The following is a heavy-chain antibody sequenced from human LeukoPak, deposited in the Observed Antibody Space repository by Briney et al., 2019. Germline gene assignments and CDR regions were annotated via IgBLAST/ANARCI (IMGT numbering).Heavy chain of an antibody. CDR2: VHSSGST. J-gene: IGHJ4*02. D-gene: IGHD3-10*01. Sequence: ASETLSLTCTVSGASIGSFYWSWIRQPAGKGLEWIGRVHSSGSTNYIPSIKSRVTMSVDTSKNQFSLKLNTVTAADTAMYYCAREAVDYGSGSHDYWAREFWSPSPQ. V-gene: IGHV4-4*07. CDR1: GASIGSFY. CDR3: AREAVDYGSGSHDY.